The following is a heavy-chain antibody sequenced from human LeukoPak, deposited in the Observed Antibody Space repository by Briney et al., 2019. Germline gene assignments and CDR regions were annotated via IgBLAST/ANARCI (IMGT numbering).Heavy chain of an antibody. Sequence: ASVKVSCKASGYTFTSYYMHWARQAPGQGLEWMGIIDPSGGSTSYAQKFQGRVTMTRDTSTSTVYMELSSLRSEDTAVYYCARASIQLWLSDYWGQGTLVTVSS. CDR3: ARASIQLWLSDY. J-gene: IGHJ4*02. CDR2: IDPSGGST. CDR1: GYTFTSYY. V-gene: IGHV1-46*01. D-gene: IGHD5-18*01.